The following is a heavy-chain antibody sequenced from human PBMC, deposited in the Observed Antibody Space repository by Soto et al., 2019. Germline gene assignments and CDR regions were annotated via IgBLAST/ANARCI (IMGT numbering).Heavy chain of an antibody. J-gene: IGHJ4*01. CDR1: GGSFSGYY. D-gene: IGHD2-8*01. CDR3: ARATRYCTNGVCSTFEY. CDR2: INHSGST. Sequence: PSETLSLTCAVYGGSFSGYYWSWIRQPPGKGLEWIGEINHSGSTNYNPSLKSRVTISIDTSKNQFSLKLSSVTAADTAVYYCARATRYCTNGVCSTFEYWGQGTLVTVSS. V-gene: IGHV4-34*01.